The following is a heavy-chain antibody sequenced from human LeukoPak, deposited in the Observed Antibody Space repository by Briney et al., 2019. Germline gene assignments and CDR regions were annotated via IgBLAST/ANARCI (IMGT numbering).Heavy chain of an antibody. CDR1: GGSISSYY. J-gene: IGHJ4*02. CDR2: IYYSGST. CDR3: ARQVVVRGAYFDY. D-gene: IGHD3-10*01. Sequence: SETLSLTCTVSGGSISSYYWSWIRQPPGKGLEWIGYIYYSGSTNYNPSLKSRVTILVDTSKNQFSLKLSSVTAADTAVYYCARQVVVRGAYFDYWGQGTLVTVSS. V-gene: IGHV4-59*08.